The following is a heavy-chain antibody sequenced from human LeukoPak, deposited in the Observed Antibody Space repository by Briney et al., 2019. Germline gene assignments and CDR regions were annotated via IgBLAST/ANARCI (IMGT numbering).Heavy chain of an antibody. CDR3: ARNRGWQTFDF. D-gene: IGHD5-24*01. CDR2: INQNGGVK. CDR1: GFRFSTFW. J-gene: IGHJ4*02. Sequence: GGSLRISCAASGFRFSTFWMSWVRQAPGKGLDWVANINQNGGVKHYVDSVKGRFTISRDNAKNSLYLQMTSLGAEDTALYYCARNRGWQTFDFWGQGTLVTVSS. V-gene: IGHV3-7*01.